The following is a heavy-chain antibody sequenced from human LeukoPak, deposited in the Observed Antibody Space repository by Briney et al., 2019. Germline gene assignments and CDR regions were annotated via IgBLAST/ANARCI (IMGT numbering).Heavy chain of an antibody. V-gene: IGHV3-9*03. J-gene: IGHJ4*02. CDR3: AKGPTYSSSSLFDY. CDR2: ISWNGGTI. D-gene: IGHD6-6*01. CDR1: GFTFHDYA. Sequence: GGSLRLSCAASGFTFHDYAMHWVRQAPGKGLEWVSGISWNGGTIDYADSVKGRFTVSRDNAKNSLYLQMNSLRPEDMALYYCAKGPTYSSSSLFDYWGQGILVAVSS.